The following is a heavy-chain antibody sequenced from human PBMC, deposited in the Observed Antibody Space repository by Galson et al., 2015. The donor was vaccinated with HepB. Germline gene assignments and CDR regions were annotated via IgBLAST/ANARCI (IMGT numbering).Heavy chain of an antibody. J-gene: IGHJ4*02. CDR3: AGGSDNDYGLDH. CDR2: IYYTAST. D-gene: IGHD3-10*01. CDR1: GGSISSYY. Sequence: LSLTCIVSGGSISSYYWSWIRQSPGKGLEWIGYIYYTASTKYNPSLKSRVTLSGDTAKNLLSLKLTSVTAADTAVYYCAGGSDNDYGLDHWGQGILVAVSS. V-gene: IGHV4-59*08.